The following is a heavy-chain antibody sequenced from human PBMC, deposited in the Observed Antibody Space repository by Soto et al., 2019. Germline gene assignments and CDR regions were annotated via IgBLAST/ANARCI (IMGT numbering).Heavy chain of an antibody. CDR2: INPRGGST. CDR3: ARGGGFSPYYYNLDV. J-gene: IGHJ6*02. CDR1: GYTLNTYY. V-gene: IGHV1-46*02. Sequence: GASVKVSCKASGYTLNTYYMHWVRQAPGRGPEWMGIINPRGGSTTYAQNFQDRVTMTRDTSSSTVYMELSSLRSEDTAVYYCARGGGFSPYYYNLDVWGQGTTVTVSS. D-gene: IGHD2-15*01.